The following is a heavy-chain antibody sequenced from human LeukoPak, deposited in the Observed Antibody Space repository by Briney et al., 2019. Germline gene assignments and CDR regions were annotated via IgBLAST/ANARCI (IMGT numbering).Heavy chain of an antibody. CDR2: IYYSGST. J-gene: IGHJ3*02. Sequence: SETLSLTCTVSGGSISSYYWSWIRQPPGKGLEWIGYIYYSGSTNYNPSLKSRVTISVDTSKNQFSLKLSSVTAADTAVYYCARVSRTGTSRGAFDIWGQGTMVTVPS. V-gene: IGHV4-59*01. CDR3: ARVSRTGTSRGAFDI. CDR1: GGSISSYY. D-gene: IGHD1-7*01.